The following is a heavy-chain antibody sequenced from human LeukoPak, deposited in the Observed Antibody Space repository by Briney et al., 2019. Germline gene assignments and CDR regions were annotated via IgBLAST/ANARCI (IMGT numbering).Heavy chain of an antibody. CDR2: IGTSIRYI. Sequence: PGGSLRLSCAASGFTFSSYEMNWVRQTPGKGLEWVSFIGTSIRYISYADSVKGRFTISRDNAKNSLYLQMNSLRVEDTAVYYCAREGYYSGMDVWGQGTTVTV. J-gene: IGHJ6*02. CDR1: GFTFSSYE. CDR3: AREGYYSGMDV. V-gene: IGHV3-21*01.